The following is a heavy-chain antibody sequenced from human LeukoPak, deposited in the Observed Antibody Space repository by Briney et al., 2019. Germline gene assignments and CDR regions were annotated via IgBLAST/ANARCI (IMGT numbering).Heavy chain of an antibody. CDR2: IYYSGST. J-gene: IGHJ6*03. D-gene: IGHD3-22*01. V-gene: IGHV4-39*07. CDR3: ARGGYDSSGYLYYYYYMDV. CDR1: GGSISSSSYY. Sequence: SETLSLTCTVSGGSISSSSYYWGWIRQPPGKGLEWIGSIYYSGSTYYNPSLKSRVTISVDTSKNQFSLKLSSVTAADTAVYYCARGGYDSSGYLYYYYYMDVWGKGTTVTVSS.